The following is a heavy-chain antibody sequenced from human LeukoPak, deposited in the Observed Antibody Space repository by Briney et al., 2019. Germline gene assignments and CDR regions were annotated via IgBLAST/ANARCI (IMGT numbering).Heavy chain of an antibody. D-gene: IGHD2-8*01. J-gene: IGHJ5*02. V-gene: IGHV3-33*01. CDR1: GFTFSSYG. CDR2: IWYDGSNK. CDR3: IRCLVYAAFLFDP. Sequence: GGSLRLSCAASGFTFSSYGMHWVRQAPGKGREGVAVIWYDGSNKYYADSVRGRFTISRDNSKNTLYLQMNRLRAEDAPGCVCIRCLVYAAFLFDPWGQGTLVTVSS.